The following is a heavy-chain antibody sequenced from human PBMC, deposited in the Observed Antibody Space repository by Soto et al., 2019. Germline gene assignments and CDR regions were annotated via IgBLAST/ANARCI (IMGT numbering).Heavy chain of an antibody. CDR3: AKDGGYYYDSSGYYSPYGMDV. D-gene: IGHD3-22*01. J-gene: IGHJ6*02. CDR2: ISYDGSNK. V-gene: IGHV3-30*18. Sequence: PGGSLRLSCTSSGFTFSSYGMHWVRQAPGKGLEWVAVISYDGSNKYYADSVKGRFTISRDNSKNTLYLQMNSLRAEDTAVYYCAKDGGYYYDSSGYYSPYGMDVWGQGTTVTVSS. CDR1: GFTFSSYG.